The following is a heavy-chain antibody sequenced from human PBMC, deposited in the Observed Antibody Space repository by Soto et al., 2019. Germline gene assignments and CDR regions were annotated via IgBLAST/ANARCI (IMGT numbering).Heavy chain of an antibody. CDR1: GFTFSSYA. V-gene: IGHV3-23*01. Sequence: GGSLRLSCAASGFTFSSYAMSWVRQAPGKGLEWVSAISGSGGSTYYADSVKGRFTISRDNSKNTLYLQMNSLRAEDTAVYYCAKDLEPGYYNTYYIDYWGQGILVTVSS. CDR2: ISGSGGST. D-gene: IGHD3-22*01. J-gene: IGHJ4*02. CDR3: AKDLEPGYYNTYYIDY.